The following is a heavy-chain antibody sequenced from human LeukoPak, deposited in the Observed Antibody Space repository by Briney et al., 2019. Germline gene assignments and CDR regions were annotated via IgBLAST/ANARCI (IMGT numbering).Heavy chain of an antibody. CDR3: SRVGSSGWPNYFDS. CDR1: GFTFSSYD. D-gene: IGHD6-19*01. J-gene: IGHJ4*02. V-gene: IGHV3-13*04. Sequence: GGSLRLSCAASGFTFSSYDMHWVRQATGKGLEWVSAIGTSGDTYYAGSVKGRFTISRENAKNSLYLQMNSLTAGDTAVYFCSRVGSSGWPNYFDSWGQGTLVTVSS. CDR2: IGTSGDT.